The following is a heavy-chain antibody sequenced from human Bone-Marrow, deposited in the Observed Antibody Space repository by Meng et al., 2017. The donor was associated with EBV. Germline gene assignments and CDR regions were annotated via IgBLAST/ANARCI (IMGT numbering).Heavy chain of an antibody. CDR3: ARLDYFDY. J-gene: IGHJ4*02. CDR2: INPGNGNT. CDR1: GYTFTSYA. V-gene: IGHV1-3*01. Sequence: ELVQSGAEVKKPGASVKVSCKPSGYTFTSYAMHWVRQAPGQRLEWMGWINPGNGNTKYSQKFQGRVTITRDTSASTAYMELSSLRSEDTAVYYCARLDYFDYWGQGTLVTVSS.